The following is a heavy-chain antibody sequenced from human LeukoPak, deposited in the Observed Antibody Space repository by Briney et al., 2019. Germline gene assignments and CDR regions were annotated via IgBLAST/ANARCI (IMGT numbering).Heavy chain of an antibody. CDR1: GGSISSGGYS. CDR3: ARVGDYYDSSGYNDWFDP. D-gene: IGHD3-22*01. CDR2: IYHSGST. V-gene: IGHV4-30-2*01. J-gene: IGHJ5*02. Sequence: PSQTLSLTCAVSGGSISSGGYSWSWIRQPPGKGLEWIGYIYHSGSTYYNPSLKSRVTISVDRSKNQFSLKLSSVTAADTAVYYCARVGDYYDSSGYNDWFDPWGQRTLVTLSS.